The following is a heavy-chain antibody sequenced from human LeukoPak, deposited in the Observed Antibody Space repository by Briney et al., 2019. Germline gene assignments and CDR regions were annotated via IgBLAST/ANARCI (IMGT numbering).Heavy chain of an antibody. CDR1: GYTFTSYD. CDR2: MNPNSGNT. Sequence: GASVKVSCKASGYTFTSYDINWARQATGQGLEWMGWMNPNSGNTGYAQKFQGRVTMTRNTSISTAYMELSSLRSEDTAVYYCARIGRGSSWYRSFDYWGQGTLVTVSS. V-gene: IGHV1-8*01. D-gene: IGHD6-13*01. J-gene: IGHJ4*02. CDR3: ARIGRGSSWYRSFDY.